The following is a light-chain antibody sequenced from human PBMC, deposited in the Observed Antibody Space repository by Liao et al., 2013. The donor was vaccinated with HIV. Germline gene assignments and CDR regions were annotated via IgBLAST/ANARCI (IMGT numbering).Light chain of an antibody. J-gene: IGLJ2*01. CDR1: NIGSKS. CDR3: QLWDSSSAVV. V-gene: IGLV3-21*04. CDR2: YDS. Sequence: SYELTQPPSVSVAPGKTARITCGGNNIGSKSVHWYQQKAGQAPVLVIYYDSDRPSGIPERFSGSNSGNTATLTISRVEAGDEADYYCQLWDSSSAVVFGGGTKLTVL.